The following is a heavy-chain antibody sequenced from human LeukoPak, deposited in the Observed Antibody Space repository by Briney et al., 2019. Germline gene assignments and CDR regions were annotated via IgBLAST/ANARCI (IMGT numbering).Heavy chain of an antibody. CDR3: ARFLHYRGKHGPAFDI. CDR1: GFSLTELS. J-gene: IGHJ3*02. V-gene: IGHV1-24*01. D-gene: IGHD4/OR15-4a*01. Sequence: GASVKVSCXVSGFSLTELSMHWVRQAPGKGLEWMGGFEPEDSETVYAQSFQGRVTMTTDTSTRTAYMELRSLKSNDTAVYYCARFLHYRGKHGPAFDIWGQGTMVTVSS. CDR2: FEPEDSET.